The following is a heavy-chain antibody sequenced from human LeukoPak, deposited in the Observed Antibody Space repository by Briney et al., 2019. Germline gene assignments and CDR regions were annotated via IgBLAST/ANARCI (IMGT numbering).Heavy chain of an antibody. CDR3: ARVSSDWRFNFEY. V-gene: IGHV7-4-1*02. J-gene: IGHJ4*02. CDR2: INTNTGNP. D-gene: IGHD2-21*02. Sequence: ASVKVSCKASGYTLSRYGMNWVRQAPGQGLEWMGWINTNTGNPTYAQGFTGRFVFSLDTSVSTAYLQISSLKAEDTAVYYCARVSSDWRFNFEYWGQGTLVTVSS. CDR1: GYTLSRYG.